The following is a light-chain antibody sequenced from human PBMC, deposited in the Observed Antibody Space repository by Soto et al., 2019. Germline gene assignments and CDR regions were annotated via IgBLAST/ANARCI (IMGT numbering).Light chain of an antibody. CDR1: QSVSRN. CDR2: DAS. V-gene: IGKV3D-15*01. J-gene: IGKJ5*01. CDR3: QQYNNWPPIT. Sequence: EIVMTQSPVSLSLSPGERATLTCRASQSVSRNLAWYQQKPGQAPRLLIYDASTRATGIPARFSGSGSGTEFTLTITSLQSEDFAVFYCQQYNNWPPITFGQGTRL.